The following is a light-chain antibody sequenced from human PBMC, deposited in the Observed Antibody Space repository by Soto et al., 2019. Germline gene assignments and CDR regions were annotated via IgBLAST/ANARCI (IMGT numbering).Light chain of an antibody. CDR3: QQYNNWPL. V-gene: IGKV3-15*01. CDR2: GAS. CDR1: QIISSN. Sequence: EIVMTQSPATLSVSPGERATLSCRASQIISSNLAWYQQKHGKAPRLLIYGASTRATGVPARFSGSGSGTDFTLTISSLQSEDFAVYHCQQYNNWPLFGQGTKVEIK. J-gene: IGKJ1*01.